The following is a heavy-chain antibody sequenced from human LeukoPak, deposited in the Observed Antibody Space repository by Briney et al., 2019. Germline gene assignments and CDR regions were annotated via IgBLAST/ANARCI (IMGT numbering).Heavy chain of an antibody. J-gene: IGHJ6*02. CDR3: ARGRAAAGGTYYYYGMDV. CDR1: GFTFSSYS. D-gene: IGHD6-13*01. CDR2: ISSSSSYI. V-gene: IGHV3-21*01. Sequence: TGGSLRLSCAASGFTFSSYSMTWVRQAPGKGLEWVSSISSSSSYIYYADSVKGRFTISRDNAKNSLYLQMNSLRAEDTAVYYCARGRAAAGGTYYYYGMDVWGQGTTVTVSS.